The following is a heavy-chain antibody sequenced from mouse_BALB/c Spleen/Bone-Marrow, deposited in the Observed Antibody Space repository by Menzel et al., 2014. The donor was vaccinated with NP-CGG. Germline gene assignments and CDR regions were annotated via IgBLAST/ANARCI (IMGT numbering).Heavy chain of an antibody. CDR3: APYDGYYNWYFDV. CDR1: GYTFTSYT. CDR2: IDPSSGYS. J-gene: IGHJ1*01. V-gene: IGHV1-4*01. D-gene: IGHD2-3*01. Sequence: VQLQESGAELARPGASVKMSCKASGYTFTSYTMHWIKQRPGQGLEWIGYIDPSSGYSNYNQKCKDKATLTADISSSTAYMQLSSLTSEDSAVYYCAPYDGYYNWYFDVWGAGTTVTVSS.